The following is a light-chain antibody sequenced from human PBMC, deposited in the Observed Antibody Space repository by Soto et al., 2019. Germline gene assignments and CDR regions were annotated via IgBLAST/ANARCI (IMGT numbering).Light chain of an antibody. J-gene: IGLJ2*01. CDR3: SSYTRNSTLV. V-gene: IGLV2-14*01. Sequence: QSALTQPASVSGSPGQSITISCTGTSSDVGGYNYVSWYQQHPGKAPKFMIYEVSDRPSGVSNRFSGSKSGNTASLTMSGLQAEDEADYYCSSYTRNSTLVFGGGTKLTVL. CDR2: EVS. CDR1: SSDVGGYNY.